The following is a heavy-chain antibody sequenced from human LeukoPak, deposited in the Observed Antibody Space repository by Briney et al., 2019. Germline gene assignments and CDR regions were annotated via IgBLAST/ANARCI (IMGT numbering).Heavy chain of an antibody. J-gene: IGHJ4*02. Sequence: GASVKVSCKASGYSFTGQDMHCVRQAPGQGLEWMGWINPNTGGTNYAQKFQGRVTMTRDTTISAAFMELSRLTSDDTAVYYCASYPRYSSSPPFDYWDQGTLVTVSP. D-gene: IGHD6-6*01. V-gene: IGHV1-2*02. CDR3: ASYPRYSSSPPFDY. CDR2: INPNTGGT. CDR1: GYSFTGQD.